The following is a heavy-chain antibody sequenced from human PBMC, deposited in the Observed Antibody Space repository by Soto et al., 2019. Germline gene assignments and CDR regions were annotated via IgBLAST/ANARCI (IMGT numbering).Heavy chain of an antibody. Sequence: SGGSLRLSCAASGFTFNTYGMHWVRQAPGKGLEWVAVISYDGSNKYYAESVKGRFTISRDNSKNTLYLQMNNLRPEDTAVYYCARVSRAMIVVVITVSFEYWGQGTLVTVSS. D-gene: IGHD3-22*01. CDR3: ARVSRAMIVVVITVSFEY. J-gene: IGHJ4*02. CDR1: GFTFNTYG. V-gene: IGHV3-30*03. CDR2: ISYDGSNK.